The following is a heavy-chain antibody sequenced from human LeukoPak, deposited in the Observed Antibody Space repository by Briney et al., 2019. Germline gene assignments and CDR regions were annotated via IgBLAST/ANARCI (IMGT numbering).Heavy chain of an antibody. V-gene: IGHV1-69*06. Sequence: SVNVSCKASVGTFSSYAISWVRQAPGQGLEWMGGIIPIFGTANYAQKFQGRVTITADKSTSTAYMELSSLRSEDTAVYYCARGGVIYGSGSSPIDYWGQGTLVTVSS. CDR1: VGTFSSYA. J-gene: IGHJ4*02. CDR2: IIPIFGTA. CDR3: ARGGVIYGSGSSPIDY. D-gene: IGHD3-10*01.